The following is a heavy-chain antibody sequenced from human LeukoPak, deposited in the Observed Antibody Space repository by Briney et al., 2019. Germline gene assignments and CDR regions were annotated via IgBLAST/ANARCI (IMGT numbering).Heavy chain of an antibody. CDR3: ARDPAGHGRYFDY. CDR1: GGSSDYF. D-gene: IGHD1-14*01. Sequence: SETLSLTCTVSGGSSDYFCTWIRQSAGAGLECIGRIHTSGTTYYIPSLRSRVSMSVDTSNNKFSLSLSSVTAADTAVYYCARDPAGHGRYFDYWGQGALVTVSS. J-gene: IGHJ4*02. V-gene: IGHV4-4*07. CDR2: IHTSGTT.